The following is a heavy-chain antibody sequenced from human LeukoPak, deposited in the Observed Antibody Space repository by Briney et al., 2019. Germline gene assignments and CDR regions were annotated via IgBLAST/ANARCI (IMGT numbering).Heavy chain of an antibody. CDR1: GFTFSTYS. V-gene: IGHV3-21*01. CDR2: ISSGSSYI. J-gene: IGHJ4*02. CDR3: ARDLLPYYYGSGSYLYY. Sequence: GGSLRLSCAASGFTFSTYSMNWVRQAPGKGPEWVSSISSGSSYINYADSVKGRFTISRDNSKNTLYLQMNSLRAEDTAVYYCARDLLPYYYGSGSYLYYWGQGTLVTVSS. D-gene: IGHD3-10*01.